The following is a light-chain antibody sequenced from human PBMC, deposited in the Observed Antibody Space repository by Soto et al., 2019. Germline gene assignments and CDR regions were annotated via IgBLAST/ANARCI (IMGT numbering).Light chain of an antibody. CDR2: DVD. J-gene: IGLJ2*01. CDR3: SSYTSSSTLVV. V-gene: IGLV2-14*01. CDR1: SSDVGGYNY. Sequence: QSALTQPASVSGSPGQSITISCTGTSSDVGGYNYVSWYQQHPGKAPKLIIYDVDNRPSGVSNRFSASKSGNTASLTISGLQAEDEADYYCSSYTSSSTLVVFGGGTKLTVL.